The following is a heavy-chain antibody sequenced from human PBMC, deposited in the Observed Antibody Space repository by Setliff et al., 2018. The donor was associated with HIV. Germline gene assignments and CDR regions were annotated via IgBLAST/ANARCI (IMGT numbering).Heavy chain of an antibody. CDR1: GFTFSSYW. V-gene: IGHV3-74*01. J-gene: IGHJ6*03. D-gene: IGHD3-9*01. Sequence: GGSLRLSCAASGFTFSSYWTHWVRQAPGKGLVWVSRINTDGSSAAYADSVKGRFTISRDNAKNTVNLQMNSLRAEDTAVYYCVREGWSALRYFDWLLSYMDVWGKGTTVTVSS. CDR2: INTDGSSA. CDR3: VREGWSALRYFDWLLSYMDV.